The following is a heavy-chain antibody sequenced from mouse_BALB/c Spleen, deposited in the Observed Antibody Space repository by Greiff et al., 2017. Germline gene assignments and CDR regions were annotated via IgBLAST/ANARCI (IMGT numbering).Heavy chain of an antibody. CDR1: GFTFSSFG. Sequence: EVQGVESGGGLVQPGGSRKLSCAASGFTFSSFGMHWVRQAPEKGLEWVATISSGGSYTYYPDRVKGRFTISRDNAKNTLYLQMSRLRSEDTAMYYCARHGLANWDWFAYWGQGTLVTVSA. CDR3: ARHGLANWDWFAY. D-gene: IGHD4-1*01. J-gene: IGHJ3*01. V-gene: IGHV5-9-3*01. CDR2: ISSGGSYT.